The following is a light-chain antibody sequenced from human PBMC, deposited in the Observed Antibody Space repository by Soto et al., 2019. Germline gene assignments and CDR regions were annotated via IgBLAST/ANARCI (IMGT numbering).Light chain of an antibody. V-gene: IGKV1-5*01. CDR3: QQYNSYSST. CDR2: DAS. J-gene: IGKJ1*01. CDR1: QSIGKW. Sequence: DIRMTQSPATLSASVGDRVEITRLASQSIGKWLAWYQQKPGKAPRLLIYDASSFESGVPPRFSGSGSGTEFTLTISSLQPDDSATYYCQQYNSYSSTFGQGTKVE.